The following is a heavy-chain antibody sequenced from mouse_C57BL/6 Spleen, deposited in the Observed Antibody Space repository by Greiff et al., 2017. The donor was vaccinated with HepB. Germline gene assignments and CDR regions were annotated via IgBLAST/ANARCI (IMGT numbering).Heavy chain of an antibody. CDR2: IDPNSGGT. Sequence: QVQLQHPGAELVKPGASVKLSCTASAYTFTTSRMHWVKQRPGRGLAWIGRIDPNSGGTKYNEKFKSKATLTVDKPSSTAYMQLSSLTSEDSAVYYCASLANRVYYDAMDYWGQGTAVTVSS. D-gene: IGHD4-1*01. CDR1: AYTFTTSR. CDR3: ASLANRVYYDAMDY. V-gene: IGHV1-72*01. J-gene: IGHJ4*01.